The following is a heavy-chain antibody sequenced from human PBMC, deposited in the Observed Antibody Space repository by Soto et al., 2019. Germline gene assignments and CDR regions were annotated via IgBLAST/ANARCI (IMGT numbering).Heavy chain of an antibody. Sequence: GGSLRLSCAASGFTFSVYAMSWVRQAPGKGLEWVSAIRGSGGSTFYADSVKGRFTISRDNSENTLYLQMNSLRAEDTAVYYCAREILGRYLDSWGQGTLVTVSS. J-gene: IGHJ4*02. D-gene: IGHD7-27*01. CDR3: AREILGRYLDS. CDR2: IRGSGGST. V-gene: IGHV3-23*01. CDR1: GFTFSVYA.